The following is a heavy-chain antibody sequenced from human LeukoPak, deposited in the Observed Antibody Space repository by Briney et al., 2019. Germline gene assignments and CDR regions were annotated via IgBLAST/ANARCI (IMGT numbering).Heavy chain of an antibody. CDR2: IYYSGST. Sequence: SSETLSLTCTVSGGSVSSGNSYWSWIRQPPGKGLEWIGYIYYSGSTSYNSSLKSRVTISVDTSKNHFSLKLSSVTAADTAVYYCARVQLWFSEAGHRKIKAYNWFDPWGQGTLVTVSS. CDR1: GGSVSSGNSY. J-gene: IGHJ5*02. CDR3: ARVQLWFSEAGHRKIKAYNWFDP. V-gene: IGHV4-61*03. D-gene: IGHD5-18*01.